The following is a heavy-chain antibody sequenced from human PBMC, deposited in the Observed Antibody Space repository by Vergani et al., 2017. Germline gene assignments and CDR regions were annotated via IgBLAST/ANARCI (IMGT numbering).Heavy chain of an antibody. J-gene: IGHJ4*02. CDR2: IYPADSDT. CDR1: EYSFGNYW. Sequence: EVELVQSGPEMRKPGESLKISCKGSEYSFGNYWIGWVRQMPGKGLEWMGIIYPADSDTTYSPTFQGQVTISADKSISTAFLQWDSLKASDTALYYCARHTTYTDSWGQGTLAPVSS. CDR3: ARHTTYTDS. D-gene: IGHD1-1*01. V-gene: IGHV5-51*01.